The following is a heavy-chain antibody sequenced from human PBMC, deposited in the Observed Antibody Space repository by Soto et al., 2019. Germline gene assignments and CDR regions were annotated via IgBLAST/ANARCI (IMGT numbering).Heavy chain of an antibody. D-gene: IGHD3-22*01. CDR2: ISSSSSYM. V-gene: IGHV3-21*04. CDR1: GFAFSAYG. CDR3: ARDQGYYDSSGYFDF. J-gene: IGHJ4*02. Sequence: GGSLRLSCAASGFAFSAYGMNWVRQAPGKGLEWVAYISSSSSYMYYADSVKGRFTISRDNAKNLLYLQMNTLRAEDTAVYYCARDQGYYDSSGYFDFWGQGTLVTVSS.